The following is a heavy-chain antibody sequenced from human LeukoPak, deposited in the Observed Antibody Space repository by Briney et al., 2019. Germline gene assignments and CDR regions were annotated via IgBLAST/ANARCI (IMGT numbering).Heavy chain of an antibody. CDR1: GGSFSGYY. Sequence: SETLSLTCAVYGGSFSGYYWSWIRQPPGKGLEWIGEINHSGSTNYNPSLKSRVTISVDTSKNQFSLKLSSVTAADTAVYYCARRSGISYYLHYWGQGTLVTVSS. V-gene: IGHV4-34*01. CDR2: INHSGST. CDR3: ARRSGISYYLHY. D-gene: IGHD6-13*01. J-gene: IGHJ4*02.